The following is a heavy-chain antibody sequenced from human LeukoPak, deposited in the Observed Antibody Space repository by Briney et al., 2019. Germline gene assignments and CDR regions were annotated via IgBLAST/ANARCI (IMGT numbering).Heavy chain of an antibody. Sequence: GGSLRLSCAASGFTVSSNYMSWVRQAPGKGLEWVSVIYSGGSTYYADSVKGRFTISRDNSKNTLYLQVNSLRAEDTAVYYCAREDYGGNSSDYWGQGTLVTVSS. CDR3: AREDYGGNSSDY. V-gene: IGHV3-66*01. CDR2: IYSGGST. D-gene: IGHD4-23*01. CDR1: GFTVSSNY. J-gene: IGHJ4*02.